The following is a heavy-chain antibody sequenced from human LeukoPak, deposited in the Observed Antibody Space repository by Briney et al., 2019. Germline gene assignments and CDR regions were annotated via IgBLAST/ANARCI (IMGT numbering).Heavy chain of an antibody. D-gene: IGHD3-9*01. CDR3: ARDQITILSYYYGMDV. J-gene: IGHJ6*02. CDR1: GFTFSSYW. Sequence: PGGSLRLSCAASGFTFSSYWMSWVRQAPGKGLEWVANIKQDGSEKYYVDSVKGRFTISRDNAKNSLYLQMNSLRAEDTAVYYCARDQITILSYYYGMDVWGQGTTVTVSS. V-gene: IGHV3-7*01. CDR2: IKQDGSEK.